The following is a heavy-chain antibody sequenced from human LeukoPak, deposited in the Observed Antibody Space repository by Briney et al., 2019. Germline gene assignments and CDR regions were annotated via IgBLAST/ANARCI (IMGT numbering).Heavy chain of an antibody. V-gene: IGHV1-18*01. J-gene: IGHJ5*02. Sequence: ASVKVSCKASGYAFTRYNISWVRKAPGQGLEWMGWISTYNGNTNYAQKLQGRVTMTTDTITTTAYMELRSLRSDDTAVYYCARDHSGNWFDPWGQGTLVTVSS. D-gene: IGHD1-26*01. CDR1: GYAFTRYN. CDR3: ARDHSGNWFDP. CDR2: ISTYNGNT.